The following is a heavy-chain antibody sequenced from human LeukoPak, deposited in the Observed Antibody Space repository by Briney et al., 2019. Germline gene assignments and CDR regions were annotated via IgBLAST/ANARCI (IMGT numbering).Heavy chain of an antibody. D-gene: IGHD3-10*01. Sequence: ASVTVSFTASGYPFSAHFLNWVRQAPGQGLEWMGNIDTTTGNPRYAQDFTGRFVFSLDTSVSTAYLQITSLKADDTAAYYCVRGTPTPGMDYWGQGTQVTVSS. V-gene: IGHV7-4-1*02. CDR3: VRGTPTPGMDY. CDR1: GYPFSAHF. CDR2: IDTTTGNP. J-gene: IGHJ4*02.